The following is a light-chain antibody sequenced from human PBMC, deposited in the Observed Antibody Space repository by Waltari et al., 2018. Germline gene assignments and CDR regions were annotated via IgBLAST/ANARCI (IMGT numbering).Light chain of an antibody. Sequence: QSALTQPASVSGSPGQSITISCTGTSSDVGTYNSVSWYQDHPGQGPKVIIYDVSDRPSGVSARFSGSKSGNTASLTISGLQAEDEADYYCSSQSSDDVVLFGGGTKVTDL. CDR1: SSDVGTYNS. J-gene: IGLJ3*02. CDR2: DVS. V-gene: IGLV2-14*03. CDR3: SSQSSDDVVL.